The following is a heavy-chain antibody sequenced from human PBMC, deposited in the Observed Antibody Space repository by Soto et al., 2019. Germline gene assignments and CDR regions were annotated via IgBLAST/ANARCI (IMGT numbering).Heavy chain of an antibody. CDR1: GFTFSSYW. D-gene: IGHD3-3*01. CDR2: INSDGSST. V-gene: IGHV3-74*01. CDR3: ARDLRITIFGVVTEDYYGMDV. Sequence: GSLRLSCAASGFTFSSYWMHWVRQAPGKGLVWVSRINSDGSSTSYADSVKGRFTISRDNAKNTLYLQMNSLRAGDTAVYYCARDLRITIFGVVTEDYYGMDVWGQGTTVTVSS. J-gene: IGHJ6*02.